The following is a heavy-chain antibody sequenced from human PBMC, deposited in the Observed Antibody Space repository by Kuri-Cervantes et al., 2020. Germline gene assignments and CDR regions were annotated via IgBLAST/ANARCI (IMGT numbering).Heavy chain of an antibody. Sequence: SVKVSCKASGGTFRSLALSWVRQAPGQGLEWMGGISPIFGTPNYAQKFHGRVTITADDSTSTAYLEVSSLRSEDTAVYYCASALLMATRGLNSNLDYWGQGTLVTVSS. CDR3: ASALLMATRGLNSNLDY. V-gene: IGHV1-69*13. CDR2: ISPIFGTP. J-gene: IGHJ4*02. D-gene: IGHD5-24*01. CDR1: GGTFRSLA.